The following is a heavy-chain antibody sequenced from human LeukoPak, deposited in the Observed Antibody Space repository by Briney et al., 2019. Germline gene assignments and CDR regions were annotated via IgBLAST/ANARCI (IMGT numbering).Heavy chain of an antibody. CDR3: ARDEVVCSSTNCYFVH. D-gene: IGHD2-2*01. V-gene: IGHV4-30-2*01. CDR2: IYHSGST. CDR1: GGSISSGGYY. Sequence: SETLSLTCTVSGGSISSGGYYWSWIRQPPGTGLEWIGYIYHSGSTYYNPSLKSRVTISVDRSKNQFSLKLSSVTAADTAVYYCARDEVVCSSTNCYFVHWGQGTLVTVSS. J-gene: IGHJ5*02.